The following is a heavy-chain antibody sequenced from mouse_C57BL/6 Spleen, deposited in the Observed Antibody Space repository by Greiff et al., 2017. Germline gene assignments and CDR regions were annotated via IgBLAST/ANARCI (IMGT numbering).Heavy chain of an antibody. Sequence: EVQLQQSGPELVKPGASVKISCKASGYTFTDYYMNWVKQSHGKSLEWIGDINPNNGGTSYNQKFKGKATLTVDKSSSTAYMELRSLTSEDSAVYYCARSGDDYAFAYWGQGTLVTVSA. V-gene: IGHV1-26*01. D-gene: IGHD2-4*01. CDR1: GYTFTDYY. CDR3: ARSGDDYAFAY. J-gene: IGHJ3*01. CDR2: INPNNGGT.